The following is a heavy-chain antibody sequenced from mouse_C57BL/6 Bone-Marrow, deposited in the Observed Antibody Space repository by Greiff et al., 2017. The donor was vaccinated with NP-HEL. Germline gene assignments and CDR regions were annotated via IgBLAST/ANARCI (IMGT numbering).Heavy chain of an antibody. CDR3: TRGNFYYGSSYDY. V-gene: IGHV1-5*01. D-gene: IGHD1-1*01. Sequence: AQLQQSGTVLARPGASVKMSCKTSGYTFTSYWMHWVKQRPGQGLEWIGSIYPGNSDTSYNQKFKGKAKLTAVTSASTAYMELSSLTNEDSAVYYCTRGNFYYGSSYDYWGQGTTLTVSS. J-gene: IGHJ2*01. CDR2: IYPGNSDT. CDR1: GYTFTSYW.